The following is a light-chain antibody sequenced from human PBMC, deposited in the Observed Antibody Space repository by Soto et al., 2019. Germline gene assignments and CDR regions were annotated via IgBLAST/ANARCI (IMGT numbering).Light chain of an antibody. CDR3: QQYGDSPWT. J-gene: IGKJ1*01. Sequence: EIVLTQSPGSLSLSPGERAAPSCRASQGLNSAYLAWYQQKPGQAPRLLIYGASSRDSGIPDRFSGSGSGTDFTLTISRLEPEDFAVYFCQQYGDSPWTFGQGTTVDIK. CDR1: QGLNSAY. CDR2: GAS. V-gene: IGKV3-20*01.